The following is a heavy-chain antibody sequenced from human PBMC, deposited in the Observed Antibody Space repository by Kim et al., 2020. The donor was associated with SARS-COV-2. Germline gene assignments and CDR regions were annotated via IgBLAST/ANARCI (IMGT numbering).Heavy chain of an antibody. CDR2: IKQDGSEK. D-gene: IGHD6-19*01. J-gene: IGHJ3*02. V-gene: IGHV3-7*03. CDR1: GFTFSSYW. CDR3: AVLAGHPPGQDAFDI. Sequence: GGSLRLSCAASGFTFSSYWMSWVRQAPGKGLEWVANIKQDGSEKYYVDSVKGRFTISRDNAKNSLYLQMNSLRAEDTAVYYCAVLAGHPPGQDAFDIWGQGTMVTVSS.